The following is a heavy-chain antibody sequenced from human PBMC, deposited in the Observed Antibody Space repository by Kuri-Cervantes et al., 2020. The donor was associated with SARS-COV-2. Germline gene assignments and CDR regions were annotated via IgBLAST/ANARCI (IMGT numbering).Heavy chain of an antibody. V-gene: IGHV4-34*01. Sequence: SETLSLTCAFYGESFSGYYWNWIRQSPGKGLEWIGEVNHRGSTNYNPSLKGRVTISVDTSSKQFSLHLGSVTAADTAVYFCARDYSNYFDYWGQGTLVTVSS. D-gene: IGHD5-18*01. CDR3: ARDYSNYFDY. J-gene: IGHJ4*02. CDR2: VNHRGST. CDR1: GESFSGYY.